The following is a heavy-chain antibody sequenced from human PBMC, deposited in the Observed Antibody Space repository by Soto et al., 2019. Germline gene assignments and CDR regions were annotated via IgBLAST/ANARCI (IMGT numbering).Heavy chain of an antibody. D-gene: IGHD3-22*01. Sequence: GASVKVSCKASGYTFTSYYMHWVRQAPGQGLEWMGIVNPSGGSTNYAQKFQGRVTMTRDTSTSTVYMELSSLRSEDMAVYYCAREYCNYDNSGSYAYWGQGTLVTVSS. CDR3: AREYCNYDNSGSYAY. CDR1: GYTFTSYY. J-gene: IGHJ4*02. CDR2: VNPSGGST. V-gene: IGHV1-46*01.